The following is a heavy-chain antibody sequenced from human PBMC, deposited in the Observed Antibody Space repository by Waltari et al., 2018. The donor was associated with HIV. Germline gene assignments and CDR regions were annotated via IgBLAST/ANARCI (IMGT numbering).Heavy chain of an antibody. J-gene: IGHJ3*02. V-gene: IGHV3-33*06. CDR1: GFTFSSYG. D-gene: IGHD3-16*01. CDR3: VKERGPFNGFDI. CDR2: IWSDGYNK. Sequence: QVYLMESGGGVVQPGGSLKLPCAASGFTFSSYGMHWVRQAPGKGLGWVAVIWSDGYNKFYADSVRGRFTFSRDNSKYTLSLQMNSLRAEDTALYYCVKERGPFNGFDIWGQGTMVTVSS.